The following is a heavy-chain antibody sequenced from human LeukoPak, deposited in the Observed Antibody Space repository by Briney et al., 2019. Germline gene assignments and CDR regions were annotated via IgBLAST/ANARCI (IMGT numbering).Heavy chain of an antibody. CDR2: IYYSGST. V-gene: IGHV4-39*01. CDR1: GGSISSSSYY. Sequence: PSETLSLTCTVSGGSISSSSYYWGWIRQPPGNGLEWIGSIYYSGSTYYNPSLKSRVTISVDTSKNQFSLKLSSVTAADTAVYYCARRKGAYSYYYYYMDVWGKGTPVTVSS. CDR3: ARRKGAYSYYYYYMDV. D-gene: IGHD4/OR15-4a*01. J-gene: IGHJ6*03.